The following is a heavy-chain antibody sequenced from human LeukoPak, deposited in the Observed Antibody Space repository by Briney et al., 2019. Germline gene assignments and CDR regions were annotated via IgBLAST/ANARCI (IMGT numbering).Heavy chain of an antibody. CDR3: AKEGGVRTTGYSSGWYYLDY. CDR2: ISGSGGST. D-gene: IGHD6-19*01. J-gene: IGHJ4*02. CDR1: GFTFSSYG. V-gene: IGHV3-23*01. Sequence: PGGSLRLSCAASGFTFSSYGMSWVRQAPGKGLEWVSAISGSGGSTYYADSVKGRFTISRDNSKNTLYLQMNSLRAEDTAVYYCAKEGGVRTTGYSSGWYYLDYWGQGTLVTVSS.